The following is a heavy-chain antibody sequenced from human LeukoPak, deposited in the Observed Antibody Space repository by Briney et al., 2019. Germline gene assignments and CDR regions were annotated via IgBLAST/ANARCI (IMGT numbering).Heavy chain of an antibody. CDR1: GDSVSSSSAA. Sequence: SQTLSLTCAISGDSVSSSSAAWNWIRQSPSRGLEWLGRTYYRSKWYNDYAVSVKSRITINPDTSKNQFSLQLNSVTPEDTAVYYCARAPLQYSSSLIDAFDIWGQGTMVTVSS. V-gene: IGHV6-1*01. D-gene: IGHD6-13*01. CDR2: TYYRSKWYN. CDR3: ARAPLQYSSSLIDAFDI. J-gene: IGHJ3*02.